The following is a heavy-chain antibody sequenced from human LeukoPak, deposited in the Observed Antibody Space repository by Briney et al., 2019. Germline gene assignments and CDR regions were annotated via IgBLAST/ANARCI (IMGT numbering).Heavy chain of an antibody. J-gene: IGHJ6*02. CDR3: AREGITILSGMDV. CDR1: GYTFTSYG. D-gene: IGHD3-3*01. Sequence: ASVKVFCKASGYTFTSYGISWVRQAPGQGLEWMGWISAYNGNTNYAQKLQGRVTMTTDTSTSTVYMELRSLRFDDTAVYYCAREGITILSGMDVWGQGTTVTVSS. V-gene: IGHV1-18*01. CDR2: ISAYNGNT.